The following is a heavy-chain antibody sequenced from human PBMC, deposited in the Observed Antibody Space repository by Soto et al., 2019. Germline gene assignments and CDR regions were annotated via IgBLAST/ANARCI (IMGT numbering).Heavy chain of an antibody. CDR2: VFHSGST. V-gene: IGHV4-39*01. CDR3: ARLFNGNYHIDS. Sequence: PSETLSLTCSVSGDSTSSNSHYWGWIRQPPGKGLEWIGSVFHSGSTKYNTSLKSRVTISIDTSKDQFSLRLSSVTVADTAVYYCARLFNGNYHIDSWGHGTLVTVSS. J-gene: IGHJ5*01. CDR1: GDSTSSNSHY. D-gene: IGHD1-7*01.